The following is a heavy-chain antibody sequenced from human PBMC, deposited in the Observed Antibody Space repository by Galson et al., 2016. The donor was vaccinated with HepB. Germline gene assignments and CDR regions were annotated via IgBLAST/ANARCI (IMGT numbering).Heavy chain of an antibody. CDR2: VSSSSKTI. CDR3: ARPGYSDYDRSTLDYYYVMDV. V-gene: IGHV3-48*01. J-gene: IGHJ6*02. D-gene: IGHD5-12*01. CDR1: GFNFSTYS. Sequence: SLRLSCAASGFNFSTYSMNWVRQGPGKGLEWVSYVSSSSKTIYYADSVKGRFTISRDNAKNSLYLQMNSLRAADTAEYYCARPGYSDYDRSTLDYYYVMDVWGEGTTVTVS.